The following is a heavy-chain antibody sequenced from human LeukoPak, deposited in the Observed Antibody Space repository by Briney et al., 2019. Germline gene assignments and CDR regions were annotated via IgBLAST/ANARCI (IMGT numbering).Heavy chain of an antibody. J-gene: IGHJ4*02. D-gene: IGHD5-24*01. Sequence: GGSLRLSCVASGFTFRNYWMYWVRQAPGKGLVWLSRINPDGSSTTYADSVKGRFTISRDNSKNTLYLQMNSLRAEDTAVYYCAKSGYNRFDYWGQGTLVTVSS. CDR2: INPDGSST. CDR3: AKSGYNRFDY. V-gene: IGHV3-74*01. CDR1: GFTFRNYW.